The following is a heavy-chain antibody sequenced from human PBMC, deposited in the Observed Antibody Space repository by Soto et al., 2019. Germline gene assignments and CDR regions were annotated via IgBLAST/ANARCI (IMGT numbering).Heavy chain of an antibody. CDR3: ERHSYGPYYYYGMDV. CDR2: IYPGDSGT. J-gene: IGHJ6*02. D-gene: IGHD5-18*01. V-gene: IGHV5-51*01. CDR1: GYSFTSYW. Sequence: PGESLKISCNGSGYSFTSYWIGWVRQMPGKGLEWMGIIYPGDSGTRYSPSFQGQVTISADKSISTAYLQWSSLKASDTAMYYCERHSYGPYYYYGMDVWGQGTTVTVSS.